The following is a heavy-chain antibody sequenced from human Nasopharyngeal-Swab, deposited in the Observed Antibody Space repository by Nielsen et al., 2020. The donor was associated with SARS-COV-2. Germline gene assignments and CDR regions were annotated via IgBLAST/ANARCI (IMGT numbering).Heavy chain of an antibody. J-gene: IGHJ6*02. Sequence: GESLKISCAASGFTFSSYGMHWVRQAPGKGLEWVAVISYDGSNKYYADFVKGRFTISRDNSKNTLYLQMNSLRAEDTAVYYCARDLIPNVGQLEPSYYYYYYGMDVWGQGTTVTVSS. D-gene: IGHD1-1*01. V-gene: IGHV3-30*03. CDR2: ISYDGSNK. CDR3: ARDLIPNVGQLEPSYYYYYYGMDV. CDR1: GFTFSSYG.